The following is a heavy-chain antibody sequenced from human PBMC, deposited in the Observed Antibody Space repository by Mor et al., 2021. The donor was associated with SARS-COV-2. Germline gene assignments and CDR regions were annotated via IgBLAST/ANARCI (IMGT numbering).Heavy chain of an antibody. CDR3: ARDPGGTYGFDY. V-gene: IGHV1-2*02. J-gene: IGHJ4*02. CDR2: INPHSGDT. Sequence: INPHSGDTNYAPRFQGRVSVTRDTAITTAYLELIRLSSDDTAVYYCARDPGGTYGFDYWGQGTLVTVSS. D-gene: IGHD1-26*01.